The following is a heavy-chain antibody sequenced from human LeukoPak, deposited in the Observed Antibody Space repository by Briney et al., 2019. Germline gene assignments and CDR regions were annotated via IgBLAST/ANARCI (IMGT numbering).Heavy chain of an antibody. CDR1: GFTFSSYS. CDR2: ISSSGTTI. D-gene: IGHD5-24*01. J-gene: IGHJ4*02. Sequence: GVYLRLSCAGSGFTFSSYSMNRVRQAQAIGLEGVSYISSSGTTIFYADSVEGRFTISRDNAKNSVYLQMNSLRDEDTAVYCCAKDPPITGPFEYWGQGTLVTAS. V-gene: IGHV3-48*02. CDR3: AKDPPITGPFEY.